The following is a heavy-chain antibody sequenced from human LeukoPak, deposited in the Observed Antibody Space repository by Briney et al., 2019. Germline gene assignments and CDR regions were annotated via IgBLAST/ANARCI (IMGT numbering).Heavy chain of an antibody. V-gene: IGHV3-30*18. CDR2: ISYDGSDK. CDR1: GFTFSSYG. J-gene: IGHJ4*02. Sequence: GRSLRLSCAASGFTFSSYGMHWVRQAPGKGLEWVAVISYDGSDKYYADSVKGRFTISRDNSKNTLYLQMNSLRAEDSAVYYCANLGDRGYWGQGTLVTVST. D-gene: IGHD1-26*01. CDR3: ANLGDRGY.